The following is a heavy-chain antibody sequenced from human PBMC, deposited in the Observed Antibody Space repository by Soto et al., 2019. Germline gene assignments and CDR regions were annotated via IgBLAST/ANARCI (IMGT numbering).Heavy chain of an antibody. V-gene: IGHV1-24*01. CDR2: FDPEDGET. D-gene: IGHD4-4*01. CDR3: ATNTNDCSNYYFDY. CDR1: GYTLTELS. Sequence: ASVKVSCKVSGYTLTELSMHWVRQAPGKGLEWMGGFDPEDGETIYAQKFQGRVTMTEDTSTDTAYMELSSLRSEDTAVYYCATNTNDCSNYYFDYWGQGTLVTVSS. J-gene: IGHJ4*02.